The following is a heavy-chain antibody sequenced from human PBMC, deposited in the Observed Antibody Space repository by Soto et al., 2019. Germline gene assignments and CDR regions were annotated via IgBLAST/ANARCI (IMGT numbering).Heavy chain of an antibody. CDR1: GGSISSGGYS. D-gene: IGHD4-17*01. J-gene: IGHJ4*02. Sequence: QLQLQESGSGLVKPSQTLSLTCAVSGGSISSGGYSWSWIRQPPGKGLEWSGYIYHSGSTYYNPSPKSRVSXXVXWSKHQFALKLSSVTAADTAVYYCARGGKTVTTFDYWGQGTLVTVSS. CDR2: IYHSGST. V-gene: IGHV4-30-2*01. CDR3: ARGGKTVTTFDY.